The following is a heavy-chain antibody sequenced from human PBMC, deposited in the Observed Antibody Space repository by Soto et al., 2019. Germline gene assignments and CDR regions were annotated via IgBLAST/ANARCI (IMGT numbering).Heavy chain of an antibody. J-gene: IGHJ6*02. V-gene: IGHV3-66*01. Sequence: EVQLVESGGGLVQPGGSLRLSCAASGFTVSSNYMSWVRQAPGKGLEWVSVIYSGGSTYYADSVKGRFTISRDNSKNTLYLQMNSLRDEDTAVYYCAREGGCSGGSCYWQGYYYYGMDVWGHGTTVTVSS. CDR3: AREGGCSGGSCYWQGYYYYGMDV. CDR2: IYSGGST. D-gene: IGHD2-15*01. CDR1: GFTVSSNY.